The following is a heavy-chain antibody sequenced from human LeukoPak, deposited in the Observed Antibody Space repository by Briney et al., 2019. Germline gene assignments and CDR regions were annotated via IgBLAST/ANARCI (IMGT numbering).Heavy chain of an antibody. Sequence: GGSLRLSCAASGFTFSSYWMSWVRQAPGKGLEWVANIKQDGSEKYYVDSVKGRFTISRDNAKNSLYLQMNSLRAEATAVYYCARDARYCSSTSCSHPGYWGQGTLVTVSS. CDR3: ARDARYCSSTSCSHPGY. D-gene: IGHD2-2*01. CDR2: IKQDGSEK. CDR1: GFTFSSYW. J-gene: IGHJ4*02. V-gene: IGHV3-7*01.